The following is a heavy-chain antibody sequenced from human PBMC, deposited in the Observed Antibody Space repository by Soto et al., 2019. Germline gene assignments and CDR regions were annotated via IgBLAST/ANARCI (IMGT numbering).Heavy chain of an antibody. CDR3: ARGSNGDYPEG. CDR2: IYHSGST. Sequence: SETLSLTCAVSGGSISSGGYSWSWIRQPPGKGLEWIGYIYHSGSTYYNPALKSRVTISRDTSRNQFSLKLSSVTAADTPVYYCARGSNGDYPEGWGQGTLVTVSS. D-gene: IGHD2-8*01. J-gene: IGHJ4*02. V-gene: IGHV4-30-2*01. CDR1: GGSISSGGYS.